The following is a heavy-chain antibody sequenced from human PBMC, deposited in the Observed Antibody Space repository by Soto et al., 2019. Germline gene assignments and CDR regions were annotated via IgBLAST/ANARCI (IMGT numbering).Heavy chain of an antibody. D-gene: IGHD1-20*01. CDR1: GFTFSTYG. CDR2: ISSGGTSI. J-gene: IGHJ4*02. V-gene: IGHV3-21*01. CDR3: ARDTGYNWNYDY. Sequence: PGGSRRLSCAASGFTFSTYGMNWVRQAPGKGLEWVSSISSGGTSIFYADSVKGRFTISRDYAKNSLYLQLDSLRAEDTAVYYCARDTGYNWNYDYWGLGTLVTVSS.